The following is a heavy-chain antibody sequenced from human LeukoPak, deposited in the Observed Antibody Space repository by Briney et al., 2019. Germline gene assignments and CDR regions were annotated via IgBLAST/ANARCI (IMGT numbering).Heavy chain of an antibody. V-gene: IGHV4-59*01. CDR2: IYYSGST. D-gene: IGHD4-11*01. CDR1: GGSISSYY. J-gene: IGHJ4*02. CDR3: ARALTTAQNFDY. Sequence: SETLSLTCTVSGGSISSYYWSWIRQPPGKGLEYIGYIYYSGSTNYNPSLKSRVTISVDTSKNQFSLKLSSVTAADTAVYYFARALTTAQNFDYWGQGTLVTVSS.